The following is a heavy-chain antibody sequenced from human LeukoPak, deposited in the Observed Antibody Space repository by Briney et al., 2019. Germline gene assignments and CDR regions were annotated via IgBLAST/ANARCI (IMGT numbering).Heavy chain of an antibody. CDR2: APLTGQR. CDR1: XY. Sequence: XYWKWIXQPPGKGLECIGYAPLTGQRTSNPSLQSRVTKSVDTSKNQVSLNLRSVTAADTAVYYCARWNSDYRAFDYWGQGALVTVSS. CDR3: ARWNSDYRAFDY. D-gene: IGHD1/OR15-1a*01. V-gene: IGHV4-59*01. J-gene: IGHJ4*02.